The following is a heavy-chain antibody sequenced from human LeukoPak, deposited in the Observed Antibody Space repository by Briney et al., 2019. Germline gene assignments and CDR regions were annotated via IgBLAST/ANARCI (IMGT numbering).Heavy chain of an antibody. CDR1: GYRFATYW. V-gene: IGHV5-51*01. D-gene: IGHD1-1*01. CDR2: INPGDTNI. Sequence: GASLKISCKASGYRFATYWTGWGRQMPGKGLEWMGMINPGDTNIAYSPSFQGQVTISADRSISTAYLQWSSLKASDTAMYYCARPRRAERDEDFWGQGALVTVSS. CDR3: ARPRRAERDEDF. J-gene: IGHJ4*02.